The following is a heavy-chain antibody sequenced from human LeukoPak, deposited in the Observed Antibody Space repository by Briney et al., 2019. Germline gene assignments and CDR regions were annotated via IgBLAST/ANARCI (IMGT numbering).Heavy chain of an antibody. CDR3: ARLGAYYYGSGTGNWFDP. Sequence: SETLSLTCTVSGGSISSYYWSWIRQPPGKGLEWIGYIYYSGSTNCNPSLKSRVTISVDTSKNQFSLKLSSVTAADTAVYYCARLGAYYYGSGTGNWFDPWGQGTLVTVSS. CDR1: GGSISSYY. V-gene: IGHV4-59*01. J-gene: IGHJ5*02. CDR2: IYYSGST. D-gene: IGHD3-10*01.